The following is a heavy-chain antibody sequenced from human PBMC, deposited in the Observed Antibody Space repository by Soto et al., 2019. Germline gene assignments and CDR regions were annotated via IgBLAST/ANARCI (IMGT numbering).Heavy chain of an antibody. CDR3: TRDFSYSSLCSSTSCPSDY. J-gene: IGHJ4*02. D-gene: IGHD2-2*01. V-gene: IGHV3-23*01. CDR2: ISGSGGDT. CDR1: GITFSNYA. Sequence: PVGSLRLSYAPSGITFSNYAMNRVRQAPGKGLEWVSVISGSGGDTHYADSVKGRFSISRDNSKNTLYLQMNSLRAEDTAVYYCTRDFSYSSLCSSTSCPSDYWGQGT.